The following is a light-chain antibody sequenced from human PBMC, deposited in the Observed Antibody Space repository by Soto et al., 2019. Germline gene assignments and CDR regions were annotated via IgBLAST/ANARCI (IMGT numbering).Light chain of an antibody. Sequence: EIVMTQSPVALSVSPGERAALSCRARQSVGRNFPWYQQRPGQAPRVLIYGTTTRATGVPARFSGSGSGTDFTLTISSLQSEDFAVYYCQQYNNWPYTFGQGTRLEIK. V-gene: IGKV3-15*01. CDR2: GTT. CDR1: QSVGRN. J-gene: IGKJ2*01. CDR3: QQYNNWPYT.